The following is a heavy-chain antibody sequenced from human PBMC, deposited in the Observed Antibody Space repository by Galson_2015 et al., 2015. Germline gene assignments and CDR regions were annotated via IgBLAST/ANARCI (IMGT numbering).Heavy chain of an antibody. J-gene: IGHJ6*02. V-gene: IGHV3-33*01. CDR2: IWYDGSNK. D-gene: IGHD2-15*01. Sequence: SLRLSCAASGFTFSSYGTHWVRQAPGKGLEWVAVIWYDGSNKYYADSVKGRFTISRDNSKNTLYLQMNSLRAEDTAVYYCARGWGCGGSCYRYYYYYGMDVWGQGTTVTVSS. CDR3: ARGWGCGGSCYRYYYYYGMDV. CDR1: GFTFSSYG.